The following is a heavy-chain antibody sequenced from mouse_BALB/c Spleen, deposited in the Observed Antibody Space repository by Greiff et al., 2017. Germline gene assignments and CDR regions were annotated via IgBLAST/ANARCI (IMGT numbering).Heavy chain of an antibody. J-gene: IGHJ4*01. D-gene: IGHD2-1*01. V-gene: IGHV5-4*02. CDR2: ISDGGSYT. CDR3: ARHYGNYEENAMDD. Sequence: EVKLMESGGGLVKPGGSLKLSCAASGFTFSDYYMYWVRQTPEKRLEWVATISDGGSYTYYPDSVKGRFTISRDNAKNNLYLQMSSLKSEDTAMYYCARHYGNYEENAMDDWGQGTSVTVSS. CDR1: GFTFSDYY.